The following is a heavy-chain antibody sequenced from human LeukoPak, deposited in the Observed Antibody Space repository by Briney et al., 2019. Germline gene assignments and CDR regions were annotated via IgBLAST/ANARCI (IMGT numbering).Heavy chain of an antibody. V-gene: IGHV4-39*01. CDR2: IYYTGTT. CDR1: GGSINAHNYY. J-gene: IGHJ5*02. D-gene: IGHD2-15*01. CDR3: ARVVVVVAATYWFDP. Sequence: PSETLSLTCSVSGGSINAHNYYWGWIRQPPGKGLEWIGTIYYTGTTFYNPSLQSRVTLSVDTSKNLFSLKLSSVTAADTAVYYCARVVVVVAATYWFDPWGQGTLVTVSS.